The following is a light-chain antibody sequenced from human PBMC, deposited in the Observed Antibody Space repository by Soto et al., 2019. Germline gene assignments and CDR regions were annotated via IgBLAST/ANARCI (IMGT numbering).Light chain of an antibody. CDR3: QERNRWPRGT. CDR1: QSVSVN. V-gene: IGKV3-11*01. Sequence: VLTQSPATLSLSPGESATLSCRASQSVSVNFAWYQQKPGQAPRPLIYSASDRAPGIPARFSGRGSGTYFTLTSSSLEPEDFAVYYCQERNRWPRGTFGGGTKVEIK. J-gene: IGKJ4*01. CDR2: SAS.